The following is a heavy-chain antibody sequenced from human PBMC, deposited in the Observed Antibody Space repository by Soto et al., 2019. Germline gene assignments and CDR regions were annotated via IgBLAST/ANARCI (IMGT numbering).Heavy chain of an antibody. D-gene: IGHD3-3*01. CDR1: GGSFSGYY. V-gene: IGHV4-34*01. CDR2: INHSGST. Sequence: SETLSLTCAVYGGSFSGYYLSWIRQPPGKGLEWIGEINHSGSTNYNPSLKSRVTISVDTSKNQFSLKLSSVTAADTAVYYCARDNFWSGYYRFFDYWGQGTLVTVSS. CDR3: ARDNFWSGYYRFFDY. J-gene: IGHJ4*02.